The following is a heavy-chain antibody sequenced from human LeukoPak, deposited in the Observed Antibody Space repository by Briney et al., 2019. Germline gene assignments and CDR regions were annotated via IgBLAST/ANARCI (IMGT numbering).Heavy chain of an antibody. J-gene: IGHJ4*02. V-gene: IGHV1-2*02. CDR3: ARQDTMVRGVIFFDY. CDR2: INPNTGGT. Sequence: ASVKVSCKASGYTFTDYYLHWVRQAPGQGLEWVAWINPNTGGTNYAQKFQGRVTMTGDTSISTAYMDLSSLKSDDTAVYYCARQDTMVRGVIFFDYWGQGTLVTVSS. CDR1: GYTFTDYY. D-gene: IGHD3-10*01.